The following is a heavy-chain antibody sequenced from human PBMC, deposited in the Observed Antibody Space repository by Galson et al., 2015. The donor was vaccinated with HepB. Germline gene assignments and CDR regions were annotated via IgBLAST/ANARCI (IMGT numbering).Heavy chain of an antibody. D-gene: IGHD3-22*01. Sequence: SLRLSCAASGFTFRIHGMNWVRRAPGKGLEWVASIWSDGTHKNYVDSVKGRFTISRDNSKNSLYLQMNSLGAEDTAVYHCAREGDPYNDWSDLDCWGQGTLVTVSS. CDR1: GFTFRIHG. V-gene: IGHV3-33*01. CDR2: IWSDGTHK. J-gene: IGHJ4*02. CDR3: AREGDPYNDWSDLDC.